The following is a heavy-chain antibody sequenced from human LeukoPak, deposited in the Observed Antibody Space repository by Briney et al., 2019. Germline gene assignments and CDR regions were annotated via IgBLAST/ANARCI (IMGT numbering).Heavy chain of an antibody. CDR2: IGGSGGVT. V-gene: IGHV3-23*01. D-gene: IGHD2-2*01. J-gene: IGHJ5*02. Sequence: PGGSLRLSCAASGFTVSSNYMGWVRQAPGKGLEWVSTIGGSGGVTYYADSVKGRFTISRDNSKNTLYLQTNSLRAEDTAVYYCAKDGRGGDCTSASCTNWFGPWGQGTLVTVSS. CDR1: GFTVSSNY. CDR3: AKDGRGGDCTSASCTNWFGP.